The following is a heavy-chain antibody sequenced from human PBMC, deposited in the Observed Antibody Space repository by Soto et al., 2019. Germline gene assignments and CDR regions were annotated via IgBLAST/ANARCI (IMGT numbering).Heavy chain of an antibody. CDR3: ARHFVAVVIKGWGY. CDR1: GGSIDRSNYY. Sequence: QLQLQESGPGLVKPSETLSLTCNVSGGSIDRSNYYWDWLRQPPGKGLEWIGTTYYNGNAYYNPSLKSRVSISGDTSKNQFSLKLVSVTAADTAVYYCARHFVAVVIKGWGYWGQGTLVTVSS. V-gene: IGHV4-39*01. CDR2: TYYNGNA. J-gene: IGHJ4*02. D-gene: IGHD3-10*01.